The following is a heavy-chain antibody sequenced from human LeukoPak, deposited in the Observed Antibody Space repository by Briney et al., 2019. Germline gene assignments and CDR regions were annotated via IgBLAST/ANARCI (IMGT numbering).Heavy chain of an antibody. V-gene: IGHV3-53*01. J-gene: IGHJ4*02. D-gene: IGHD3-3*01. CDR2: IYSGGGT. CDR1: GFTVRSNY. CDR3: ARDYDFFDY. Sequence: PGGSLRLSCVASGFTVRSNYVSWVRQAPGKGLEWVSVIYSGGGTYYADSVKGRFTISRDNSKNTVYLQMNSLRAEDTAVYYCARDYDFFDYWGQGTLVTVSS.